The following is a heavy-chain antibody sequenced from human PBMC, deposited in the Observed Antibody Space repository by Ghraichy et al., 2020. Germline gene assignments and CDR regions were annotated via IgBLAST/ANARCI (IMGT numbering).Heavy chain of an antibody. D-gene: IGHD3-16*02. CDR3: ARDLSSVAPRYPEH. CDR1: GYTFTSYN. CDR2: VKPRSGNT. J-gene: IGHJ4*02. V-gene: IGHV1-46*03. Sequence: ASVKISCNTSGYTFTSYNIHWVRQAPGQGLEWMGVVKPRSGNTTPAQKFQDRISMTRDTSTNTVYLELISLTSEDTAVYYCARDLSSVAPRYPEHWGQGTLVTVSS.